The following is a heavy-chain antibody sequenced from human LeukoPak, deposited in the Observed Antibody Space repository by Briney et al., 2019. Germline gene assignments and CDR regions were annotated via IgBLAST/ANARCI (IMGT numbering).Heavy chain of an antibody. CDR2: ISYDGSNK. V-gene: IGHV3-30-3*01. CDR3: ARDPQDIVVVPAAMYSGRNMRLDY. J-gene: IGHJ4*02. CDR1: GFTFSSYA. Sequence: GGSLRLSCAASGFTFSSYAMHWVRQAPGEGLEWAAVISYDGSNKYYADSVKGRFTISRDNSKNTLYLQMNSLRAEDTAVYYCARDPQDIVVVPAAMYSGRNMRLDYWGQGTLVTVSS. D-gene: IGHD2-2*01.